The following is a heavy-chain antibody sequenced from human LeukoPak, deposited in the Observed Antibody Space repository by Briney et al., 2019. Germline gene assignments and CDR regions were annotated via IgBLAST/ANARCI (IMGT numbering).Heavy chain of an antibody. Sequence: GGSLRLSCAASGFTFINAWMAWVRQAPGKGMEWVGRIKAKAHGGTIEYAAPVKGRFTISRDDSKNTLYLQMNSLKTEDTAVYYCTTDGVGVEGATYDNWGQGTLVSVSS. CDR1: GFTFINAW. D-gene: IGHD1-26*01. J-gene: IGHJ4*02. CDR2: IKAKAHGGTI. V-gene: IGHV3-15*01. CDR3: TTDGVGVEGATYDN.